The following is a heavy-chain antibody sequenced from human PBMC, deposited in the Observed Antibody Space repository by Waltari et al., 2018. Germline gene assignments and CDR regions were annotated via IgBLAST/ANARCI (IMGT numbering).Heavy chain of an antibody. Sequence: QVQLQESGPGLVKPSETLSLTCSVSGGSFSNSYWGWIRQSATKGLEWIGRINVDGRVTYMPSLGSRVTRSEDPFKGQVSLQLRSLAAAGTAVYYCARVGPNPQRADRWGQGMLVTVST. CDR3: ARVGPNPQRADR. CDR1: GGSFSNSY. D-gene: IGHD6-25*01. J-gene: IGHJ4*02. CDR2: INVDGRV. V-gene: IGHV4-4*07.